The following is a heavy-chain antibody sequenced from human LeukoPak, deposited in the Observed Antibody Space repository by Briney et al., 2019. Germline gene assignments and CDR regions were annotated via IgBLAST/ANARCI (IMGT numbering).Heavy chain of an antibody. CDR1: GFTFSDYY. D-gene: IGHD6-6*01. V-gene: IGHV3-11*01. J-gene: IGHJ3*02. Sequence: GGSPRLSCAASGFTFSDYYMSWIRQAPGKGLEWVSYISSSGSNIYYADSVKGRFTISRDNSNSMLYLQMNSLRGEDTAVYYCARELDPPSADAFDIWGQGTMVTVSS. CDR2: ISSSGSNI. CDR3: ARELDPPSADAFDI.